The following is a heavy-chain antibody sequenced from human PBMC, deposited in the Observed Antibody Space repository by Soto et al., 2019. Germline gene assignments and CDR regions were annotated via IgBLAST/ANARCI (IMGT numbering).Heavy chain of an antibody. Sequence: ASVKVSCKASGYTFTSYGISWVRQAPGRGLEGMGWISAYNGNTNYAQKLKGRGTMTTDTSTSTAYMELRSLRSDDTAVYYCAREESVYCSGGSCYQFDYWGQGTLVTVSS. J-gene: IGHJ4*02. CDR2: ISAYNGNT. CDR1: GYTFTSYG. D-gene: IGHD2-15*01. CDR3: AREESVYCSGGSCYQFDY. V-gene: IGHV1-18*01.